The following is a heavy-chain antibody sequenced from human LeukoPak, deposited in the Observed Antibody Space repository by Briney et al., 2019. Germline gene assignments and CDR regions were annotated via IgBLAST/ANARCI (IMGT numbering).Heavy chain of an antibody. D-gene: IGHD2-21*01. CDR2: IWNDGSDQ. Sequence: GRSLRLSCEASGFTFNSHGMHWVRQPPGKGLEWVGVIWNDGSDQYYGDSVRGRFTVSRDNLKSTLYLQMDSLRAEDTAVYYCARGCGGSPGCYIIDKWGQGTLVTVSS. CDR3: ARGCGGSPGCYIIDK. J-gene: IGHJ4*02. CDR1: GFTFNSHG. V-gene: IGHV3-33*01.